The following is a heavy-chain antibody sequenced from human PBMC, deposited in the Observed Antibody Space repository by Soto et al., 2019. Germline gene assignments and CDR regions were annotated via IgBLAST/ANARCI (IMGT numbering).Heavy chain of an antibody. CDR3: ARYYDILTGYHLALYGMDV. J-gene: IGHJ6*02. D-gene: IGHD3-9*01. V-gene: IGHV1-69*13. Sequence: GASVKVSCKASGGTFSSYAISWVRQAPGQGLEWMGGIIPIFGTANYAQKFQGRVTITADGSTSTAYMELSSLRSEDTAVYYCARYYDILTGYHLALYGMDVWGQGTTVTVSS. CDR1: GGTFSSYA. CDR2: IIPIFGTA.